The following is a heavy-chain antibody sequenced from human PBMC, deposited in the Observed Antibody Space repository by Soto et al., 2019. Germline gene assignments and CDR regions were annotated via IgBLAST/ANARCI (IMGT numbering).Heavy chain of an antibody. CDR1: GYSFTSYW. J-gene: IGHJ3*02. D-gene: IGHD3-22*01. CDR3: ARRSGFYETPLNDAFDI. Sequence: GESLKISCKGSGYSFTSYWIGWVRQMPGKGLEWMGIIYPGDSDTRYSPSFQGQVTISADKSISTAYLQWSSLKASDTAMYYCARRSGFYETPLNDAFDIWGQGTMVTVSS. V-gene: IGHV5-51*01. CDR2: IYPGDSDT.